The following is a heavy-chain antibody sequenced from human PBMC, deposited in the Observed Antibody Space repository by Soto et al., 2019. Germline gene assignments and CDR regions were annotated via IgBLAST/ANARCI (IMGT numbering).Heavy chain of an antibody. CDR1: GFTFSGSW. CDR3: ARVIFVSGTANDY. V-gene: IGHV3-74*01. CDR2: ITGDGSGT. J-gene: IGHJ4*02. Sequence: EVQLVESGGGLVQPGGSLRLSCAASGFTFSGSWMHWVRQAPGKGLVWVSHITGDGSGTSYADFVKGRFTISRDNAKNTLFVQISGLRAEDTAVYYCARVIFVSGTANDYLLQGTLVTVSS. D-gene: IGHD3-10*01.